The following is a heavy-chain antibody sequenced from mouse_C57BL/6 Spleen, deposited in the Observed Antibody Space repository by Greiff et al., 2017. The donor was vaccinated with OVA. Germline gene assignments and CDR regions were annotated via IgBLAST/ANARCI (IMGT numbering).Heavy chain of an antibody. CDR3: ARDYGSPRYFDV. J-gene: IGHJ1*03. V-gene: IGHV5-17*01. D-gene: IGHD1-1*01. CDR2: ISSGSSTI. Sequence: EVQVVESGGGLVKPGGSLKLSCAASGFTFSDYGMHWVRQAPEKGLEWVAYISSGSSTIYYADTVKGRFTISEDPARNTLFLQMTSLRSEDTAMYYCARDYGSPRYFDVWGTGTTVTVSS. CDR1: GFTFSDYG.